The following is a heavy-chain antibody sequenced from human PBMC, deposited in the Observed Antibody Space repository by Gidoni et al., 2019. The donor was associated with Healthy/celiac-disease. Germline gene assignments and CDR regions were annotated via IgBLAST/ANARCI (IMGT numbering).Heavy chain of an antibody. CDR1: VGTFSSYT. CDR2: IIPILGIA. D-gene: IGHD2-15*01. CDR3: ARDRRINDAFDI. J-gene: IGHJ3*02. V-gene: IGHV1-69*08. Sequence: QVQLVQSGAEVKKPGSSVKVSCKASVGTFSSYTISWVRQAPGQGLEWMGRIIPILGIANYAQKFQGRVTITADKSTSTAYMELSSLRSEDTAVYYCARDRRINDAFDIWGQGTMVTVSS.